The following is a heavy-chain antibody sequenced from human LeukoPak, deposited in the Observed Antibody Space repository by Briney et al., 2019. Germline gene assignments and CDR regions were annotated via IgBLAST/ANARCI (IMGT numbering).Heavy chain of an antibody. D-gene: IGHD3-10*01. CDR3: VRHAYGSGSYYIRY. CDR1: GDSISSSNW. J-gene: IGHJ4*02. V-gene: IGHV4-4*07. CDR2: IYTSGST. Sequence: PSETLSITCAVSGDSISSSNWWGWFRQPAGKGLEWIGRIYTSGSTNYNPSLKSRVTMSVDTSKNQFSLNLSSVTAADTAVYYCVRHAYGSGSYYIRYWGQGTLVTVSS.